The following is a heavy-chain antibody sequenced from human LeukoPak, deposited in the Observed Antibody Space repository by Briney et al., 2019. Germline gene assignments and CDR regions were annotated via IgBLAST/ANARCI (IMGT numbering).Heavy chain of an antibody. CDR1: GGSFRCFY. CDR2: INLCGSS. Sequence: SETLSITCAVYGGSFRCFYWTWIRQSPGKGLYWIGVINLCGSSSYNPSLKSRIMISVDMSKNQFSLKVRSVTAADTAVYYCARSHCGGDCYSSRWQILYGYYYYYMDVWGTGTTVTVSS. V-gene: IGHV4-34*01. CDR3: ARSHCGGDCYSSRWQILYGYYYYYMDV. J-gene: IGHJ6*03. D-gene: IGHD2-21*02.